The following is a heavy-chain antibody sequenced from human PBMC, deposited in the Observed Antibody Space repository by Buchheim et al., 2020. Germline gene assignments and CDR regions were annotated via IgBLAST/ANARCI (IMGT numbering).Heavy chain of an antibody. V-gene: IGHV3-30*18. D-gene: IGHD6-13*01. Sequence: QVQLVESGGGVVQPGRSLRLSCAASGFTFSSYGMHWVRQAPGKGLEWVAVISYDGSNKYYAEYVKGRFTISRDNSKNTLYLQMNSLRAEDTAVYYCAKDSSQYSSSWDNDYWGQGTL. CDR3: AKDSSQYSSSWDNDY. J-gene: IGHJ4*02. CDR2: ISYDGSNK. CDR1: GFTFSSYG.